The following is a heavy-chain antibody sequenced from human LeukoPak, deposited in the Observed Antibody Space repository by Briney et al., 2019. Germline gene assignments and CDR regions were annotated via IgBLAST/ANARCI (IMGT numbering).Heavy chain of an antibody. CDR2: INHSGST. CDR1: GGSFSGYY. V-gene: IGHV4-34*01. D-gene: IGHD1-26*01. Sequence: PSETLSLTCAVYGGSFSGYYWSWIRQPPGKGLEWIGEINHSGSTNYNPSLKSRVTISVDTSKNQFSLKLSSVTAADTAVYYCASGPEWELHYFDYWGQGTLVTVSS. J-gene: IGHJ4*02. CDR3: ASGPEWELHYFDY.